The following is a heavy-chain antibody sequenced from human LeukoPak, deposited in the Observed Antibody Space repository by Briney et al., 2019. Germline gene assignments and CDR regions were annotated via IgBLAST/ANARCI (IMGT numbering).Heavy chain of an antibody. CDR2: IWYDGSNI. D-gene: IGHD3-22*01. J-gene: IGHJ6*03. CDR3: ARARDSSGYYYYYYMDV. Sequence: GGSLRLSCAASGFTFSSYGMHWVRQAPGKGLEWVALIWYDGSNIYYADSVKGRFTISRDNSKNTLYLQMNSLRAADTAVYYCARARDSSGYYYYYYMDVWGKGTTVTVSS. CDR1: GFTFSSYG. V-gene: IGHV3-33*01.